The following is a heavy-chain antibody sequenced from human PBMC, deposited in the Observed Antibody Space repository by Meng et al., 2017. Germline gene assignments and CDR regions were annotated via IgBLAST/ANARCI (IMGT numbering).Heavy chain of an antibody. CDR3: ARVEANYDILTGYFFSIHNDAFDI. CDR2: IYHSTST. J-gene: IGHJ3*02. Sequence: SETLSLTCAVSGYSISSGYYWGWIRQPPGKGLEWIGSIYHSTSTYYNPSLKSRVTISVDTSKNQFSLKLSSVTAADTAVYYCARVEANYDILTGYFFSIHNDAFDIWGQGTMVTVSS. V-gene: IGHV4-38-2*01. D-gene: IGHD3-9*01. CDR1: GYSISSGYY.